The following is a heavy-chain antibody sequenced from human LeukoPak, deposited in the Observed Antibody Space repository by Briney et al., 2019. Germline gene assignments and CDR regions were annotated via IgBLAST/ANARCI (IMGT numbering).Heavy chain of an antibody. Sequence: GSSVKVSCKASGGTFSSYAIIWVRQAPGQGLEWMGGIIPIFGTANYAQKFQGRVTITADESTSTAYMELSSLRSEDTAVYYCARGHDIVATAYFDYWGQGTLVTVSS. CDR1: GGTFSSYA. CDR2: IIPIFGTA. J-gene: IGHJ4*02. D-gene: IGHD5-12*01. CDR3: ARGHDIVATAYFDY. V-gene: IGHV1-69*01.